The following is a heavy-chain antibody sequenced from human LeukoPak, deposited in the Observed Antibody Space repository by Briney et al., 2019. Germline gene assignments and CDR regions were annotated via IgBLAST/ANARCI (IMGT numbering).Heavy chain of an antibody. CDR2: ISYDGSNK. J-gene: IGHJ4*02. Sequence: PGRSLRLSCAASGFTFSSYGMHWVRQAPGKGLEWVAVISYDGSNKYYADSVKGRFTISRDNSKNTLYLQMNSLRAEDTAVYYCAKDWTTVTTESYWGQGTLVTVSS. V-gene: IGHV3-30*18. D-gene: IGHD4-17*01. CDR1: GFTFSSYG. CDR3: AKDWTTVTTESY.